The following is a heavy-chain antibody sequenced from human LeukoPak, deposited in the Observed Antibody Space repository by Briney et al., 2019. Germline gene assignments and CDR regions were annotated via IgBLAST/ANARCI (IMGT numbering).Heavy chain of an antibody. D-gene: IGHD6-6*01. CDR3: ARQADDSSSSLVYFDY. CDR2: IYYSGTT. V-gene: IGHV4-59*08. Sequence: SETLYLACAVSVDSISSHYWSWVRQPPGKGPERMGFIYYSGTTKYNPSLKSRVTISADTSKNQFSLKLSSVTAADTAVYYCARQADDSSSSLVYFDYWGQGTLVTVSS. CDR1: VDSISSHY. J-gene: IGHJ4*02.